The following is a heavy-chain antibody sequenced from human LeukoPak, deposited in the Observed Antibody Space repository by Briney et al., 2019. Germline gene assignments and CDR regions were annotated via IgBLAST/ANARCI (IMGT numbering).Heavy chain of an antibody. D-gene: IGHD6-19*01. CDR3: ARHVPRGAYSSGWFIDY. CDR2: IYYSGST. J-gene: IGHJ4*02. CDR1: GGSISSSSYY. Sequence: PSETLSLTCSVSGGSISSSSYYWGWIRQPPGKGLEWIGSIYYSGSTYYNPSLKSRVTISVDTSKNQFSLKLSSVTAADTAVYYCARHVPRGAYSSGWFIDYWGQGTLVTVSS. V-gene: IGHV4-39*01.